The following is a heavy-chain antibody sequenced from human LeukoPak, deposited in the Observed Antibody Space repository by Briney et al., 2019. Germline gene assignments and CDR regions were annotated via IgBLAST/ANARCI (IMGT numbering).Heavy chain of an antibody. Sequence: GGPLRPSCAASEFTFTSYAMSWVRQAPGKGLEWFSAIIGSGGSTYYADSVKGRFTISRDNSKNTLYLQMNSLRAEDTAVYYCAKDYRRGSYPRGDFDYWGQGTLVTVSS. CDR1: EFTFTSYA. CDR2: IIGSGGST. J-gene: IGHJ4*02. D-gene: IGHD1-26*01. V-gene: IGHV3-23*01. CDR3: AKDYRRGSYPRGDFDY.